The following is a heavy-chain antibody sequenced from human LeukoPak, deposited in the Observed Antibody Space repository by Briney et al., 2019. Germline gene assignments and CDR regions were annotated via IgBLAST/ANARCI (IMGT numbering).Heavy chain of an antibody. J-gene: IGHJ6*02. Sequence: SETLSLTCTVSGGSISSSRYYWGWIRQPPGKGLEWIGSIYYSGSTHYNPSVKSRVTISLDTSKNQFSLKLRSVTAADTAVYYCARHFPYYYYYGLDVWGQGTTVTVSS. V-gene: IGHV4-39*01. CDR2: IYYSGST. CDR1: GGSISSSRYY. CDR3: ARHFPYYYYYGLDV.